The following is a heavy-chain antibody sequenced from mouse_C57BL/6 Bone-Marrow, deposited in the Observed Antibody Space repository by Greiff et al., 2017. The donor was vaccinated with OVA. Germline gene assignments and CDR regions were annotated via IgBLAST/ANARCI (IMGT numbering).Heavy chain of an antibody. D-gene: IGHD1-1*01. CDR1: GYTFTSYD. V-gene: IGHV1-85*01. Sequence: QVQLQQSGPELVKPGASVKLSCKASGYTFTSYDINWVQQRPGQGLEWIGWIYPRDGSTKYNEKFKGKATLTVDTSSSTAYLELHSLTSEDSAVYFCARGGVYYGSPLDYWGQGTTLTVSS. J-gene: IGHJ2*01. CDR2: IYPRDGST. CDR3: ARGGVYYGSPLDY.